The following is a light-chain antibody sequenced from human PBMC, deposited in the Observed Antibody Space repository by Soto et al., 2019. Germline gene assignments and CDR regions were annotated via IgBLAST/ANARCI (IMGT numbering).Light chain of an antibody. V-gene: IGLV2-11*01. CDR2: DVT. CDR3: CSYAGSYIYV. CDR1: SSDVGGWNY. J-gene: IGLJ1*01. Sequence: QSALTQPPSVSGSPGQSVTISCTGTSSDVGGWNYVSWYQHHPGKAPKFIIYDVTKRPSGVPDRFSGSKSGNTASLTISGLQAEDEADYHCCSYAGSYIYVFGTGTKLTVL.